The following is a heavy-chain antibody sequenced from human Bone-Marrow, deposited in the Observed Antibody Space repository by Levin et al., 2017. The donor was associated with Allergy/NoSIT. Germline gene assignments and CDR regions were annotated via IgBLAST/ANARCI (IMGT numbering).Heavy chain of an antibody. CDR3: ARAPPIPFFDY. CDR1: GFTFSSYA. CDR2: ISYDGSNK. J-gene: IGHJ4*02. V-gene: IGHV3-30-3*01. Sequence: GGSLRLSCAASGFTFSSYAMHWVRQAPGKGLEWVAVISYDGSNKYYADSVKGRFTISRDNSKNTLYLQMNSLRAEDTAVYYCARAPPIPFFDYWGQGTLVTVSS. D-gene: IGHD2-2*02.